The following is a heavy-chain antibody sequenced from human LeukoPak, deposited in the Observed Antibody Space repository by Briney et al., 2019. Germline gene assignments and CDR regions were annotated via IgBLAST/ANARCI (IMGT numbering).Heavy chain of an antibody. D-gene: IGHD2/OR15-2a*01. Sequence: SETLSLICTVSGGSISGYYWSWIRQPPGKGLEWIGYIYYIGSTNYNPSLKSRVTISVDTSKNQFSLKLSSVTAADTAVYYCARDRFSRYFDYWGRGTLVTVSS. CDR3: ARDRFSRYFDY. V-gene: IGHV4-59*01. J-gene: IGHJ4*02. CDR1: GGSISGYY. CDR2: IYYIGST.